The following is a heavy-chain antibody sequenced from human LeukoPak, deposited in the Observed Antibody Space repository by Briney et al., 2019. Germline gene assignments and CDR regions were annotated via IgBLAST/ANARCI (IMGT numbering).Heavy chain of an antibody. Sequence: ASVTVSCKASGYTFTSYGINWVRQATGQGLEWMGWMNPNSGNTGYAQKFQGRVTMTRNTSISTAYMELSSLRSEDTAVYYCARGDFYGSGTYYNEWSWFDPWGQGTLVTVSS. CDR2: MNPNSGNT. D-gene: IGHD3-10*01. J-gene: IGHJ5*02. V-gene: IGHV1-8*01. CDR3: ARGDFYGSGTYYNEWSWFDP. CDR1: GYTFTSYG.